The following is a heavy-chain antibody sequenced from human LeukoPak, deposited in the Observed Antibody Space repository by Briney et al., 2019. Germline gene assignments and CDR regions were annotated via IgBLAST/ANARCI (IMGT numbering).Heavy chain of an antibody. CDR2: MNPNSGNT. J-gene: IGHJ5*02. Sequence: ASVKVSCKASGYTFTGYDINWVRQATGQGLEWMGWMNPNSGNTGYAQKFQGRVTMTRNTSISTAYMELSSLRSEDTAVYYCARGGRDYGGNSVANWFDPWGQGTLVTVSS. V-gene: IGHV1-8*01. CDR1: GYTFTGYD. D-gene: IGHD4-23*01. CDR3: ARGGRDYGGNSVANWFDP.